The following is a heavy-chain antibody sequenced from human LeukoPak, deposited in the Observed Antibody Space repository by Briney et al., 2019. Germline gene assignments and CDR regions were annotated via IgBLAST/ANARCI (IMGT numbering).Heavy chain of an antibody. V-gene: IGHV4-38-2*01. D-gene: IGHD1-26*01. CDR3: ASFVGAATTSHIDY. Sequence: SETLSLTCAVSDYSISSGYYWGWIRQPPGKGLEWIGSIYHSGITYYNPSLKSRVTILVDTSKNQFSLNLGSVTAADTAVYYCASFVGAATTSHIDYWGQEPWSPSPQ. J-gene: IGHJ4*01. CDR1: DYSISSGYY. CDR2: IYHSGIT.